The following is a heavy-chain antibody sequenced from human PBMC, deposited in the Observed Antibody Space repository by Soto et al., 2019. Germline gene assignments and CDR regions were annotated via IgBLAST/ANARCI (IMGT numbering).Heavy chain of an antibody. J-gene: IGHJ4*02. V-gene: IGHV4-39*01. CDR1: GVSISSTDYF. Sequence: PSETLSLTCSVSGVSISSTDYFWGWIRQPPGKELEWIGTISYSGSTYYNPSLTSRVTLSIDTSENRFSLHLTSVTAADTALYFCASPASGYEHRFIYWGQGALVTVSS. CDR2: ISYSGST. CDR3: ASPASGYEHRFIY. D-gene: IGHD3-3*01.